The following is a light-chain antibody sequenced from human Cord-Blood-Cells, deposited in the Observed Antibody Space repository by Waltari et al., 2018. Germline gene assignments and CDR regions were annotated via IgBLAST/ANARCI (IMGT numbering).Light chain of an antibody. Sequence: DIVMTQSPLSLPVTPGEPASISCRSSQSLLHSNGYNYLDWYLQKPGQSPQLLIYLGSNPASGVPDRFSGSGSGTDFTLKNSRVGAGDVGVYYWMQALQTPFTFGGGTKVEIK. CDR1: QSLLHSNGYNY. J-gene: IGKJ4*01. CDR3: MQALQTPFT. CDR2: LGS. V-gene: IGKV2-28*01.